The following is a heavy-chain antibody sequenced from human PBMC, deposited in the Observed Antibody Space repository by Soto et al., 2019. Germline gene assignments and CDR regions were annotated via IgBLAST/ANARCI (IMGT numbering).Heavy chain of an antibody. CDR3: AKEGGPLFPYYYSYMDV. CDR2: ISYDGSNK. J-gene: IGHJ6*03. Sequence: GGSLRLSCAASGFTCSSYGMHWVRQAPGKGLEWVAVISYDGSNKYSADSVKGRFTISRDNSKNTLYLQMNSLRAEDTAVYYCAKEGGPLFPYYYSYMDVWGKGTTVTVSS. D-gene: IGHD3-3*01. V-gene: IGHV3-30*18. CDR1: GFTCSSYG.